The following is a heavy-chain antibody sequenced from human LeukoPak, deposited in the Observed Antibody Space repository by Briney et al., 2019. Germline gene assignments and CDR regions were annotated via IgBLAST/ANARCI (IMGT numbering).Heavy chain of an antibody. V-gene: IGHV3-53*05. Sequence: GGSLRLSCAASGFTVSSNYMSWVRQAPGKGLEWVSVIYSGGSTYYADSVKGRFTISRDNSKNTLYLQMNSLRSEDTAVYYCARRYSGYDDHAFDIWGQGTMVTVSS. D-gene: IGHD5-12*01. CDR1: GFTVSSNY. CDR3: ARRYSGYDDHAFDI. J-gene: IGHJ3*02. CDR2: IYSGGST.